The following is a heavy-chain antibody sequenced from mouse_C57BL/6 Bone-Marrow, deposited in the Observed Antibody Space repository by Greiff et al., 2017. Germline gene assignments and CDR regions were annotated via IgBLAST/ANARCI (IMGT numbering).Heavy chain of an antibody. CDR1: GYTFTSYW. Sequence: QVQLKHFGAELAKPGASVKLSCKASGYTFTSYWMHWVKQRPGQGLEWIGYINPSSGYTKYNQKFKDKATLTADKSSSTAYMQLSRLTSDDSAVYYCERLYYYAMDYWGQGTSVTVSS. CDR3: ERLYYYAMDY. J-gene: IGHJ4*01. CDR2: INPSSGYT. V-gene: IGHV1-7*01.